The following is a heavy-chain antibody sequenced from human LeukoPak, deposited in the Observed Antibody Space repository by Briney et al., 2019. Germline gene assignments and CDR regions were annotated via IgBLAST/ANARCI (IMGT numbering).Heavy chain of an antibody. D-gene: IGHD5-18*01. Sequence: PSGTLSLTCAVYGGSFSGYYWSWIRQPPGKGLEWIGEINHSGSTNYNPSLKSRVTISVDTSKNQFSLKLSSVTAADTAVYYCASSPVDTAMGVDYWGQGTLVTVSS. CDR1: GGSFSGYY. CDR3: ASSPVDTAMGVDY. J-gene: IGHJ4*02. CDR2: INHSGST. V-gene: IGHV4-34*01.